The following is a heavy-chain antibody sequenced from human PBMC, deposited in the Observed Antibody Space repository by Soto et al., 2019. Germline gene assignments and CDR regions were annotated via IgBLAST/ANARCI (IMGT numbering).Heavy chain of an antibody. J-gene: IGHJ5*02. V-gene: IGHV1-18*01. CDR2: ISAYNGNT. CDR3: ARDPRQRGVVPAELGRNWVDN. CDR1: GYTFTIYG. D-gene: IGHD2-2*01. Sequence: ASVKVSCKASGYTFTIYGISWVRHAPGQGHEWMGWISAYNGNTNYAQKLQGRVTMTTDTSTSTAYMELRSLRSDDTAVYYCARDPRQRGVVPAELGRNWVDNWGEGNLGTVS.